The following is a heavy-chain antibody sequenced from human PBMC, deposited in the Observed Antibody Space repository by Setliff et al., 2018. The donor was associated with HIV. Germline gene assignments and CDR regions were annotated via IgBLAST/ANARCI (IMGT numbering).Heavy chain of an antibody. Sequence: ASVKVSCKASGYSLSTYAISWVRQAPGQGLEWMGWIDSNNGNRNFAQKFRGRVTMTTDISTNTAHMEVRSLSFDDTAVYYCVRLTADRTNYYYYMDVWGKGTTVTVSS. CDR1: GYSLSTYA. D-gene: IGHD2-8*01. CDR3: VRLTADRTNYYYYMDV. CDR2: IDSNNGNR. V-gene: IGHV1-18*01. J-gene: IGHJ6*03.